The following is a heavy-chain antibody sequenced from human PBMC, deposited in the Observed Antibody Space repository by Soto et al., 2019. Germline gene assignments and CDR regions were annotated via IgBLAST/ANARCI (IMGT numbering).Heavy chain of an antibody. V-gene: IGHV1-69*13. Sequence: GASVKVSCKASGGTFSSYAISWVRQAPGQGLEWMGGIIPIFGTANYAQKFQGRVTITADESTSTAYMELSSLRSEDTAVYYCAGALGGLERLRRSFWFDPWGQGTLVTVSS. CDR1: GGTFSSYA. J-gene: IGHJ5*02. CDR3: AGALGGLERLRRSFWFDP. CDR2: IIPIFGTA. D-gene: IGHD1-1*01.